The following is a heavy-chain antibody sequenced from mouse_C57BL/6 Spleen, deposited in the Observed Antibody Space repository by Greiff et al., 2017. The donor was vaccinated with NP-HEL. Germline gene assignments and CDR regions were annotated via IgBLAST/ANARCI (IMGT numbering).Heavy chain of an antibody. Sequence: VQLQQSGPELVKPGASVKISCKASGYSFTSYYIHWVKQRPGQGLEWIGWIYPGSGNTKYNEKFKGKATLTADTSSSTAYMQLSSLTSEDSAVYYCANSNLYYAMDYWGQGTSVTVSS. CDR1: GYSFTSYY. V-gene: IGHV1-66*01. CDR3: ANSNLYYAMDY. J-gene: IGHJ4*01. D-gene: IGHD4-1*01. CDR2: IYPGSGNT.